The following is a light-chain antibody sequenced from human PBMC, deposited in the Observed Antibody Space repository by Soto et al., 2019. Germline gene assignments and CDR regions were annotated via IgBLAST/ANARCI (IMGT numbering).Light chain of an antibody. V-gene: IGKV1-5*01. CDR3: HQYATSSPT. CDR1: QSISVY. J-gene: IGKJ2*01. Sequence: DIPMTQSPSTLSASVGDRVTITCRASQSISVYLAWYQQRPREAPKLLIYGGSSLESGVPSRFSGSGSGTEFTLTISSLQPTDYAPYYCHQYATSSPTFGEGTKLEI. CDR2: GGS.